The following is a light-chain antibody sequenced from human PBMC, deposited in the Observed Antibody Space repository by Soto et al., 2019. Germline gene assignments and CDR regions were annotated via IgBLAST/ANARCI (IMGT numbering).Light chain of an antibody. CDR3: QQRSNWPPIT. CDR1: QSVNNY. J-gene: IGKJ5*01. CDR2: DAS. V-gene: IGKV3-11*01. Sequence: EIVLTQSPATVSLSPGERATLSCSASQSVNNYLAWYQQKPGQAPRLLIYDASNRATGIPARFSGSGSGTDFTLTISSLEPDDSAVYYCQQRSNWPPITFGQGTRLEIK.